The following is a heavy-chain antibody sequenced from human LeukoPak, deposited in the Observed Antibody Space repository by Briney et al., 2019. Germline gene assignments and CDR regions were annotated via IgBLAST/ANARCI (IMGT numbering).Heavy chain of an antibody. J-gene: IGHJ4*02. CDR3: ARDEVGAFDY. V-gene: IGHV3-74*01. D-gene: IGHD1-26*01. CDR2: TNSDGSSI. Sequence: GGSLRLSCAASGFTFSSHWMHWVRQAPGKGLVWVSRTNSDGSSISYADSVKGRFTISRDNAKDTLYLQMNSLRAEDTAVYYCARDEVGAFDYWGQGTLVTVSS. CDR1: GFTFSSHW.